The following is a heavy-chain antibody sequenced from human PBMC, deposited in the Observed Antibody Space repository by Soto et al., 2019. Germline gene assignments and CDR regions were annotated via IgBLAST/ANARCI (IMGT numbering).Heavy chain of an antibody. CDR1: GGSFSGYY. CDR2: INHSGST. J-gene: IGHJ4*02. V-gene: IGHV4-34*01. Sequence: SETLSLTCAVYGGSFSGYYWSWIRQPPGKGLEWIGEINHSGSTNYNPSLKSRITISVDPSKNRFSLKLSPLTAADTAVYYCARSPNTRYCDWLSLYYRYYFDYWGQGTLVTVSS. CDR3: ARSPNTRYCDWLSLYYRYYFDY. D-gene: IGHD3-9*01.